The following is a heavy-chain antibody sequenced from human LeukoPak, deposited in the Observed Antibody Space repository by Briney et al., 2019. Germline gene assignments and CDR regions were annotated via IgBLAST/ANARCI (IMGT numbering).Heavy chain of an antibody. Sequence: ASVKVSCKASGYTFTSYAMNRVRQAPGQGLEWMGWINTNTGNPTYAQGFTGRFVFSLDTSVSTAYLQISSLKAEDTAVYYCARTIAARPLGPEDYWGQGTLVTVSS. CDR2: INTNTGNP. CDR1: GYTFTSYA. J-gene: IGHJ4*02. D-gene: IGHD6-6*01. V-gene: IGHV7-4-1*02. CDR3: ARTIAARPLGPEDY.